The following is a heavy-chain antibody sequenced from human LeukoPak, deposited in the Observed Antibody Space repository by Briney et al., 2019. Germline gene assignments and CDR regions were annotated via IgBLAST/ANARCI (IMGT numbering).Heavy chain of an antibody. Sequence: GASVKVSCKASGYTFTSYGISWVRQAPGQGLEWMGWISAYNGNTNYAQKLQGRVTMTTDTSTSTAYMELRSLRSDDTAVYYCARDRGLRFLEWLSPPGAYWGQGTLVTVSS. V-gene: IGHV1-18*01. CDR1: GYTFTSYG. J-gene: IGHJ4*02. D-gene: IGHD3-3*01. CDR2: ISAYNGNT. CDR3: ARDRGLRFLEWLSPPGAY.